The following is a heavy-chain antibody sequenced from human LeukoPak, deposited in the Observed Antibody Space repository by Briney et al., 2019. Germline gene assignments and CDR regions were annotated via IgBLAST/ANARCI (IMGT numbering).Heavy chain of an antibody. CDR1: GGSISSYY. D-gene: IGHD3-10*01. Sequence: PSETLSLTCTVSGGSISSYYWSWIRQPPGKGLEWIGYIYYSGSTNYNPSLKSRVTISVDTSKNQFSLKLSSVTAADTAVYYCASRRITVVRGVREAAFDIWGQGTMVTVSS. J-gene: IGHJ3*02. V-gene: IGHV4-59*08. CDR3: ASRRITVVRGVREAAFDI. CDR2: IYYSGST.